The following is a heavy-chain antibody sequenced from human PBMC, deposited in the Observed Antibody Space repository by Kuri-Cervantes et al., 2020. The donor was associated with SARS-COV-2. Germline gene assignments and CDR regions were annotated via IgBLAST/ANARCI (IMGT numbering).Heavy chain of an antibody. V-gene: IGHV1-2*02. Sequence: ASVKVSCKASGYTFTGYYMHWVRQAPGQGLERMGWINPNSGGTNYAQKFQGRVTMTRDTSISTAYMELSRLRSDDTAVYYCARDSEASSSVFDYWGQGTLVTVSS. CDR2: INPNSGGT. CDR1: GYTFTGYY. J-gene: IGHJ4*02. D-gene: IGHD6-6*01. CDR3: ARDSEASSSVFDY.